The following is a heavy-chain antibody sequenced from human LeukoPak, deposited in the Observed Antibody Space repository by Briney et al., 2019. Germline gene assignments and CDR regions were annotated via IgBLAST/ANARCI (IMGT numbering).Heavy chain of an antibody. CDR3: ARDRRNYDWFDP. D-gene: IGHD3-16*01. Sequence: PSQTLSLTCTVSGGSISSGGYYWSWIPQHPGKGLEWIGYIYYSGSTYYNPSLKSRVTISVDTSKNQFSLKLSSVTAADTAVYYCARDRRNYDWFDPWGQGTLVTVSS. CDR2: IYYSGST. J-gene: IGHJ5*02. V-gene: IGHV4-31*03. CDR1: GGSISSGGYY.